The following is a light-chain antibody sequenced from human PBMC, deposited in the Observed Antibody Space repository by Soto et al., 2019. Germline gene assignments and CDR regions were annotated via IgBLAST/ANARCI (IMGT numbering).Light chain of an antibody. CDR1: QSISSC. Sequence: DIQMTQYPSSLFASVGDRVTITCRASQSISSCLNWYQQKPGKAPKLLIYGASRLHSGVPSRFSGSESGTDFTLTISSLQPEDFATYYCQESYSTPITFGPGTRLEIK. CDR3: QESYSTPIT. V-gene: IGKV1-39*01. J-gene: IGKJ5*01. CDR2: GAS.